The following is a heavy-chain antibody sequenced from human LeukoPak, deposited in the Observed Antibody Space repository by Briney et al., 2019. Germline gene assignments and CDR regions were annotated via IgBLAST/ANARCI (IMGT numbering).Heavy chain of an antibody. Sequence: GESLKISCKGSGYSLTSYWIGWVRQMPGKGLEWMGIIYPGDSDTRYSPSFQGQVTISADKSISTAYLQWSSLKASDTAMYYCARHPYYYDSSGYYNWFDPWGQGTLVTVSS. V-gene: IGHV5-51*01. CDR2: IYPGDSDT. CDR3: ARHPYYYDSSGYYNWFDP. J-gene: IGHJ5*02. D-gene: IGHD3-22*01. CDR1: GYSLTSYW.